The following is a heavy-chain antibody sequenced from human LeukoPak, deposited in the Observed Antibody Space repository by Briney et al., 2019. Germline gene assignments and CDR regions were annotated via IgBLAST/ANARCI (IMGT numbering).Heavy chain of an antibody. V-gene: IGHV1-3*01. CDR3: ARDSSGWYTEGYFDY. D-gene: IGHD6-19*01. J-gene: IGHJ4*02. Sequence: EASVTVSCKASGYTFTSYAMHWVRQAPGQRLEWMGWINAGNGNTKYSQKFQGRVTITMDTSASTAYMELSSLRSEDTAVYYCARDSSGWYTEGYFDYWGQGTLVTVSS. CDR1: GYTFTSYA. CDR2: INAGNGNT.